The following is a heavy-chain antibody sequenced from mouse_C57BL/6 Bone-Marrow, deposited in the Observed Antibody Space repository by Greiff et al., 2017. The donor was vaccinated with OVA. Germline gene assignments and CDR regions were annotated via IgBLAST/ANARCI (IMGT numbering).Heavy chain of an antibody. CDR2: SWWDDDK. V-gene: IGHV8-8*01. J-gene: IGHJ1*03. CDR1: GFSLSTFGMG. D-gene: IGHD2-12*01. CDR3: ARRSLYSNYWYFDV. Sequence: QVTLKVSGPGILQPSQTLSLTCSFSGFSLSTFGMGVGWIRQPSGQGLVWLAHSWWDDDKYYNPALKSRLTISKDTSKNQVFLKIANVDTADTATYYCARRSLYSNYWYFDVWGTGTTVTVSS.